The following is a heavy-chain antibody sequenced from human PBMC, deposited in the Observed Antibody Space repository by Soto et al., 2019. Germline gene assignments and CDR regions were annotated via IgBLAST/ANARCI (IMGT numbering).Heavy chain of an antibody. V-gene: IGHV4-59*01. J-gene: IGHJ6*04. Sequence: PSETLSLTCTVSGGSISSYYWSWIRQPPGKGLEWIGYIYYSGSTNYNPSLKSRVTISVDTSKNQFSLKLSSVTAADTAVYYCARGWMATIYYGMAVWGKGTTVTVSS. CDR3: ARGWMATIYYGMAV. D-gene: IGHD5-12*01. CDR2: IYYSGST. CDR1: GGSISSYY.